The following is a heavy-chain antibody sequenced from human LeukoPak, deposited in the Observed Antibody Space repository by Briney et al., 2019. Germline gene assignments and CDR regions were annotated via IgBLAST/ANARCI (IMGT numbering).Heavy chain of an antibody. CDR3: ARGGWGTAIDY. V-gene: IGHV3-74*01. CDR2: INNDGSDT. Sequence: PGGSLRLSCAASGFSFSGYWMHRVRQAPGKGLVWVSCINNDGSDTTYADSVKGRFTISRDNAKNTVDLQMNSLRAEDTAVYYCARGGWGTAIDYLGQGTLVTVSS. D-gene: IGHD1-7*01. CDR1: GFSFSGYW. J-gene: IGHJ4*02.